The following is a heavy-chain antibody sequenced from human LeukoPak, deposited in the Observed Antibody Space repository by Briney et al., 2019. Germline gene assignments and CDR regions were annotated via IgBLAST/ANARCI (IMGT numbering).Heavy chain of an antibody. Sequence: PGGSLRLSCAASGFTFSSYWMSWVRQAPGKGLEWVANIKQDGSEKYYVDSVKGRFTISRDNAKNSLYLQMNSLRAEDTAVYYCARDGWQQQLVRYYYYHMDVWGKGTTVTVSS. V-gene: IGHV3-7*01. CDR2: IKQDGSEK. D-gene: IGHD6-13*01. CDR3: ARDGWQQQLVRYYYYHMDV. CDR1: GFTFSSYW. J-gene: IGHJ6*03.